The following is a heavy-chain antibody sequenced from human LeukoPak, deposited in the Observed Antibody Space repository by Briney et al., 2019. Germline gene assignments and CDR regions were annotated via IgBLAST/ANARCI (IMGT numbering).Heavy chain of an antibody. Sequence: SQTLSLICTVSGGSISWGDYFGSWIREPPGRGLEWIGYIYYSGSTYYNPSLKSRVTISVDTSKLQFSLKLSSVTAADTAVYYCARGRAEGGNNWFDPWGQGTLVTVSS. CDR1: GGSISWGDYF. J-gene: IGHJ5*02. CDR2: IYYSGST. D-gene: IGHD4-23*01. V-gene: IGHV4-30-4*01. CDR3: ARGRAEGGNNWFDP.